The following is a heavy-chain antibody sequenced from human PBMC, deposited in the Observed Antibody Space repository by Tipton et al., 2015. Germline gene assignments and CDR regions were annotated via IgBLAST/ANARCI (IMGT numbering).Heavy chain of an antibody. Sequence: TLSLTCTVSSDSVSKYFWSWIRQPPGKELEWIGYIQYSGSTNYNPSLKSRVTISVDTSKTQLSLKLRSVTAADTAVYYCARFRFDYFDYWGHGTLVTVSS. D-gene: IGHD3-3*01. J-gene: IGHJ4*01. CDR3: ARFRFDYFDY. CDR2: IQYSGST. CDR1: SDSVSKYF. V-gene: IGHV4-59*02.